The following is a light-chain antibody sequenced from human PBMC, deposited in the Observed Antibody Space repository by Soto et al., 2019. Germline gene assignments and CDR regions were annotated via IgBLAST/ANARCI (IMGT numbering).Light chain of an antibody. CDR2: DAY. CDR1: QGVGST. V-gene: IGKV3-15*01. J-gene: IGKJ4*01. CDR3: QHSLTWPLA. Sequence: ELVLTQSPATLSVSPGESATLSCRASQGVGSTLAWYQQKPGRAPRLLIYDAYIRATGIPARFSGAGSGTEFTLTNSRLQSDDFAVYYCQHSLTWPLAFGGGTRVEI.